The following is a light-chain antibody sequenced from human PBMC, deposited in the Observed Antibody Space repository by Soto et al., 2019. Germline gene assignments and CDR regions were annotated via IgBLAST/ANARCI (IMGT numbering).Light chain of an antibody. J-gene: IGLJ1*01. V-gene: IGLV2-23*01. CDR2: EGS. CDR1: SSDVGSYNL. CDR3: CSYAGSSTYV. Sequence: QYALTQPASVSGSPGQSITISCTGTSSDVGSYNLVSWYQQHPGKAPKLMIYEGSKRPSGVSNRFSGSKSGNTVSLTISGLQAEDEADYYCCSYAGSSTYVFGTGTKLTVL.